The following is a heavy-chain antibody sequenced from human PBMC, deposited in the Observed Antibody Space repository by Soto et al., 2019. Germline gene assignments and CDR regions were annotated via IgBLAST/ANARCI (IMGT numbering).Heavy chain of an antibody. V-gene: IGHV3-21*01. Sequence: EVQLVESGGGLVKPGGSLRLSCAASGFTFSDYTMNWVRQAPGKGLEWVSSLTSTSSYIYYADSVKGRFTISRDNAKNSLFLQMNSLRAEDTAVYYCANSVGGWFDPWGQGTLVTVSS. D-gene: IGHD2-2*01. J-gene: IGHJ5*02. CDR2: LTSTSSYI. CDR1: GFTFSDYT. CDR3: ANSVGGWFDP.